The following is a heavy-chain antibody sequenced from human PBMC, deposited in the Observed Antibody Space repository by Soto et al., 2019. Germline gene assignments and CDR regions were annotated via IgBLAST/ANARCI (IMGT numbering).Heavy chain of an antibody. J-gene: IGHJ6*02. Sequence: QLQLQESGPGLVKPSETLSLTCTVSGGSISSSSYWGWIRQPPGKGLEWIGSIYSIGSTYYNPSLKSRVTISVDTSKNQFSLKLSSVTGADQSVYYCRRSSRYSTDVWGQGTTVTVSS. CDR1: GGSISSSSY. CDR3: RRSSRYSTDV. CDR2: IYSIGST. V-gene: IGHV4-39*01. D-gene: IGHD6-13*01.